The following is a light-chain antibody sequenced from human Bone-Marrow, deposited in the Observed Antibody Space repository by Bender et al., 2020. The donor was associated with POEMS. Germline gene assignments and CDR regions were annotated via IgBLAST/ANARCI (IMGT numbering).Light chain of an antibody. CDR3: CSYAGSYTLV. J-gene: IGLJ2*01. Sequence: QSALTQPASVSGSPGQSITISCTGTRSDVGGYNYVSWYQQYPGKAPKLIIFEVSKRPSGVPDRFSGSKSGNTASLTISGLQAEDEADYYCCSYAGSYTLVFGGGTTLTVL. V-gene: IGLV2-11*01. CDR1: RSDVGGYNY. CDR2: EVS.